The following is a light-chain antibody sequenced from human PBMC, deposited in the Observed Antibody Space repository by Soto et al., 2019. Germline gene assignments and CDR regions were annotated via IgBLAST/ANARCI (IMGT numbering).Light chain of an antibody. V-gene: IGKV3D-20*02. J-gene: IGKJ4*01. CDR2: DAS. CDR3: QQRNNWPPVT. Sequence: EIVLTQSPGTLSLSPGERATLSCRASQSVSSSYLAWYQQKPGQAPRLLIYDASNRATGIPARFSGSGSGTDFTLTISSPEPEDFAVYYCQQRNNWPPVTFGGGTKVEIK. CDR1: QSVSSSY.